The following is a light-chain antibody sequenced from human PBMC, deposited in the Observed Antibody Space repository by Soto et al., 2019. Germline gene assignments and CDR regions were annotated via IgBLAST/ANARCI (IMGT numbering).Light chain of an antibody. Sequence: QAVVTQPASVSGSPGQSITISCTGTSGDIGAYNYVSWYQQHPYTAPKLLIYGVSDRPSGVSNRFSASKSGNTASLTISGLQAEDEADYYCSSYTSSTFYVFGTGTKLTVL. CDR3: SSYTSSTFYV. J-gene: IGLJ1*01. V-gene: IGLV2-14*01. CDR1: SGDIGAYNY. CDR2: GVS.